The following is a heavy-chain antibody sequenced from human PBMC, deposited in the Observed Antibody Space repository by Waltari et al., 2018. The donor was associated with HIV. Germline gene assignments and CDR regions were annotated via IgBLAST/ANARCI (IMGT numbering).Heavy chain of an antibody. CDR3: ARGLEYDFWSNYHNTFES. CDR1: GCSVSSGSYY. Sequence: QMQLQESGPGLVKPSAPLSLTCAVSGCSVSSGSYYWSWIRQPPGKGLEWIGYIYYSGSTNYNPSLKSRVIISIDTSKNQFSLKLNSVTAADTAVYYCARGLEYDFWSNYHNTFESWGQGTLVTVSS. V-gene: IGHV4-61*01. CDR2: IYYSGST. J-gene: IGHJ5*01. D-gene: IGHD3-3*01.